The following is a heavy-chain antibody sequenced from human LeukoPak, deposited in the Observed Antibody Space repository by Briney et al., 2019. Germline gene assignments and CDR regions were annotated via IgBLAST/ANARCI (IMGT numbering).Heavy chain of an antibody. V-gene: IGHV4-61*02. Sequence: PSETLSLTCTVSGGSISSSSYYWSWIRQPAGKGLEWIGRIYTSGSTNYNPSLKSRVTMSVDTSKNQFSLKLSSVTAADTAVYYCARADDLRYFDWFDLWGQGTLVTVSS. CDR2: IYTSGST. CDR3: ARADDLRYFDWFDL. D-gene: IGHD3-9*01. CDR1: GGSISSSSYY. J-gene: IGHJ5*02.